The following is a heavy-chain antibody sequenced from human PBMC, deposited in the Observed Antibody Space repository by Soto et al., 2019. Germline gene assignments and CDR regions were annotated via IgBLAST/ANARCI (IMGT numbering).Heavy chain of an antibody. D-gene: IGHD3-22*01. J-gene: IGHJ4*02. CDR2: ISYGGGTT. Sequence: EVQLLESGGGLVQPGGSLRLSCAASEFTFSNYAMSWVRQAPGKGLEWVSAISYGGGTTYYADSVKGRFTISRDNSKNTLYLQRNSRRAGDTAVYYCAKKPGYYYDSTGYHFDYWGQGTLVTVSS. CDR1: EFTFSNYA. CDR3: AKKPGYYYDSTGYHFDY. V-gene: IGHV3-23*01.